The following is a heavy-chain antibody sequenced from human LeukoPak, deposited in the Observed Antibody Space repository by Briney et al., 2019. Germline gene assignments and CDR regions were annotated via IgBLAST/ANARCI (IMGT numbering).Heavy chain of an antibody. V-gene: IGHV3-23*01. CDR1: GFTFSSYA. J-gene: IGHJ4*02. D-gene: IGHD1/OR15-1a*01. CDR2: GSGGST. CDR3: AKRGPRGTFDY. Sequence: GGSLRLSCAASGFTFSSYAMNWVRQAPGKGLEWVSSGSGGSTYYADSVKGRFTISRDNSKNTLYLQMNSLRVEDTAVYYCAKRGPRGTFDYWGQGTLVTVSS.